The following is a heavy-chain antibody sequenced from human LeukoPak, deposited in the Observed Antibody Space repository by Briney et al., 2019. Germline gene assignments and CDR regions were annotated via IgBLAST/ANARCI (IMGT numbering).Heavy chain of an antibody. CDR1: GGSISSYY. CDR3: ARAPSDYYNNWIDP. CDR2: IYSIGST. D-gene: IGHD3-22*01. V-gene: IGHV4-4*07. J-gene: IGHJ5*02. Sequence: SETLSLTCAVSGGSISSYYWSWIRQPAGKGLEWIGRIYSIGSTDYNPSLKSRVTMSVDTSKNQFSLKLSSVTAADTAMYYCARAPSDYYNNWIDPWGQGTLVTVSS.